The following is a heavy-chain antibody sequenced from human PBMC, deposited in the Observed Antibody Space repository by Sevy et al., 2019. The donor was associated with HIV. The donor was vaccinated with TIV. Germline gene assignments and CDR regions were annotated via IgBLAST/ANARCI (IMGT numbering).Heavy chain of an antibody. D-gene: IGHD3-10*01. Sequence: SDTLSLTCTVSGVSISGSSYVWGWIRQPPGKGLEWIASIFFSGSTYYNPSLKSRVTISVDTSKSQISLKLNSVTAADTALYYCARQGGLVDRAFDYWGQGTLVTVSS. CDR2: IFFSGST. J-gene: IGHJ4*02. CDR1: GVSISGSSYV. CDR3: ARQGGLVDRAFDY. V-gene: IGHV4-39*01.